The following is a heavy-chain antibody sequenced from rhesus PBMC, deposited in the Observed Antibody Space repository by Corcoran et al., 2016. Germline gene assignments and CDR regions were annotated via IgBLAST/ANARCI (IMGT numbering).Heavy chain of an antibody. V-gene: IGHV4-127*01. D-gene: IGHD3-34*01. CDR3: AREYWHWGDYTYFDY. CDR1: GYSISSGYG. Sequence: QVQLQESGPGLVKPSETLSLTCAVSGYSISSGYGWSWIRQPPGKGLEWIGRISGSGGSTDYNPSLKSLVTNSTDTSKNQFSLKLSSVTAADTAVYYCAREYWHWGDYTYFDYWGQGVLVTVSS. J-gene: IGHJ4*01. CDR2: ISGSGGST.